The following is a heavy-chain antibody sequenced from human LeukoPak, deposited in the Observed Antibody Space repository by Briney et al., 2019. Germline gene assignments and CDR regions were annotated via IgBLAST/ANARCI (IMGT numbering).Heavy chain of an antibody. D-gene: IGHD3-16*02. J-gene: IGHJ4*02. CDR1: GFTFSSYW. CDR3: ARDLPDYAITFGGVIAPFDY. Sequence: GGSLRLSCAASGFTFSSYWMSWVRQAPGKGLEWVANIKQDGSEKYYVDSVKGRFTISRANAKNSLYLQMNSLRAEDTAVYYCARDLPDYAITFGGVIAPFDYWGQGTLVTVSS. CDR2: IKQDGSEK. V-gene: IGHV3-7*01.